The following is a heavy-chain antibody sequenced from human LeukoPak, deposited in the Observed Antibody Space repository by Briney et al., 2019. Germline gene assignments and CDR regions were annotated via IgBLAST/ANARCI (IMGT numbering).Heavy chain of an antibody. V-gene: IGHV1-69*05. CDR1: GGTFSSYA. J-gene: IGHJ6*03. D-gene: IGHD3-10*01. CDR3: ARGRAVRGVTHYYYYYMDV. CDR2: IIPIFGTA. Sequence: SVKVSCKASGGTFSSYAISWVRQAPGQGLEWMGGIIPIFGTANYAQKFQGRVTTTTDESTSTAYMELSSLRSEDTAVYYCARGRAVRGVTHYYYYYMDVWGKGTTVTVSS.